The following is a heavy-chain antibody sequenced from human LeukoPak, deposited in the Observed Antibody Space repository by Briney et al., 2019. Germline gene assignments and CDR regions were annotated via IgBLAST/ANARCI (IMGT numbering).Heavy chain of an antibody. CDR2: INPNNGGP. CDR3: ARFLTRTKYYFDY. Sequence: ASVKVSCKASGYTFTDYYIHWVRQAPGQGLEWMGWINPNNGGPIYAQKFQDRVTMTRDTSINTAFMEVSRLTFDDTAVYYCARFLTRTKYYFDYWGQGTLVTVSS. CDR1: GYTFTDYY. V-gene: IGHV1-2*02. D-gene: IGHD2/OR15-2a*01. J-gene: IGHJ4*02.